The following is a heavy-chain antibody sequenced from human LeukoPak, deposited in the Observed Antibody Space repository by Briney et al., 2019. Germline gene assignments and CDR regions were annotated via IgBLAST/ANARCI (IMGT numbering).Heavy chain of an antibody. V-gene: IGHV3-74*01. CDR1: GFTFSRYW. CDR3: ARRWYDSSGYYFIDY. Sequence: GGSLRLSCAASGFTFSRYWMHWVRQAPGKGLVWVSRINNDGSDTSYADSVKGRFTISRDNAKNTLFLQMNSLRAEDTAVYYCARRWYDSSGYYFIDYWGQGTLVTVSS. CDR2: INNDGSDT. J-gene: IGHJ4*02. D-gene: IGHD3-22*01.